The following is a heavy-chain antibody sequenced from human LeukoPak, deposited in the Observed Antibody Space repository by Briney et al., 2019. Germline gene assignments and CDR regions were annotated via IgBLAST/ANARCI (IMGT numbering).Heavy chain of an antibody. CDR2: IYTSGST. J-gene: IGHJ6*03. CDR3: AREESAMVTMVYYYYYMDV. CDR1: GGSISSGDYY. Sequence: PSETLSLTCIVSGGSISSGDYYWSWIRQPAGKGLEWIGRIYTSGSTNYNPSLKSRVTMSVDTSKNQFSLKLSSVTAADTAVYYCAREESAMVTMVYYYYYMDVWGKGTTVTVSS. D-gene: IGHD5-18*01. V-gene: IGHV4-61*02.